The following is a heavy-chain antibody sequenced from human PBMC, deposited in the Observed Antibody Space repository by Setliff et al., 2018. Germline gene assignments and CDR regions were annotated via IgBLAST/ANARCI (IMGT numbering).Heavy chain of an antibody. V-gene: IGHV1-8*02. CDR1: GYTFTSYG. CDR2: MNPNNGNT. Sequence: VASVKVSCKASGYTFTSYGISWVRQAPGQGLEWMGGMNPNNGNTGYAQKFQGRVTMTRNTSVSTAYLQISSLKAEDTAVYYCARGRDPGYWGQGTLVTVSS. J-gene: IGHJ4*02. CDR3: ARGRDPGY.